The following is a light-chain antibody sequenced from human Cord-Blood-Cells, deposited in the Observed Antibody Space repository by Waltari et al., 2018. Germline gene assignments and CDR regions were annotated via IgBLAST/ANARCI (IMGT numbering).Light chain of an antibody. V-gene: IGKV1-5*03. CDR1: QSISSW. Sequence: DIQMTQSPSTLSASVGDRVTITCRASQSISSWLAWYQQKPGKAPKLLIYKASSLESGVPLRFSGSGSGTEFTLTISSLQPDDFATYYCQQYNSYSYTFGQGTKLESK. CDR3: QQYNSYSYT. J-gene: IGKJ2*01. CDR2: KAS.